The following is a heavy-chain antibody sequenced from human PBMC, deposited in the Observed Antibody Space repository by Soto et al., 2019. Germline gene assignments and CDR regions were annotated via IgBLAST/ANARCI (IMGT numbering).Heavy chain of an antibody. CDR3: ATFKGDQRYWFDP. V-gene: IGHV4-61*01. Sequence: PSETLSLTCTVSGGSISSGNYYWSWIRQPPGKGLEWIGFIYYSGSTNYNPSLKSRVTISVDTSKNQFSLKLSSVTAADTAVYYCATFKGDQRYWFDPWGQGTLVTVSS. CDR1: GGSISSGNYY. J-gene: IGHJ5*02. CDR2: IYYSGST. D-gene: IGHD3-10*01.